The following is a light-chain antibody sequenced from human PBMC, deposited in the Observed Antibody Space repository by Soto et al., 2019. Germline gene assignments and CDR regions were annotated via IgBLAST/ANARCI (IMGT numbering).Light chain of an antibody. V-gene: IGLV2-14*03. CDR1: SSDIGDFNF. CDR3: NSFTSASTRI. Sequence: QSALTQPASVSGSPGQSISIPCTGTSSDIGDFNFVSWYQQHPGKAPKVLIYGVTNRPSGVDYRFSGSKSGNTASLIISGLRPEDEADYYCNSFTSASTRIFGTGTKVTVL. J-gene: IGLJ1*01. CDR2: GVT.